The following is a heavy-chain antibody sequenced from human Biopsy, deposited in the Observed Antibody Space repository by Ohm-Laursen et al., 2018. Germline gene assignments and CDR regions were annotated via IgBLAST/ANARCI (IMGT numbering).Heavy chain of an antibody. CDR1: GGSFTGHY. D-gene: IGHD4-23*01. CDR3: ARGSNDFGGLYFPR. CDR2: ISCTGYT. Sequence: SDTLSLTCTVSGGSFTGHYWSWIRQPPGKGLEWIGHISCTGYTSYNASLKSRVTISVDTSRNHFSLRLSSLTAADTAVYYCARGSNDFGGLYFPRWGQGTLLTVSS. J-gene: IGHJ4*02. V-gene: IGHV4-59*11.